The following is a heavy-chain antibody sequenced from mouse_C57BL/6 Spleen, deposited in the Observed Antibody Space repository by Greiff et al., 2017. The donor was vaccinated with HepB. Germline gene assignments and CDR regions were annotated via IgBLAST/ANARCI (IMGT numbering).Heavy chain of an antibody. CDR1: GYTFTNYW. V-gene: IGHV1-63*01. CDR2: IYPGGGYT. Sequence: VQLQQSGAELVRPGTSVKMSCKASGYTFTNYWIGWAKQRPGHGLEWIGDIYPGGGYTNYNEKFKGKATLTADKSSSTAYMQFSSLTSEDSAIYYCARYDGYYGFACWGQGTLVTVSA. CDR3: ARYDGYYGFAC. D-gene: IGHD2-3*01. J-gene: IGHJ3*01.